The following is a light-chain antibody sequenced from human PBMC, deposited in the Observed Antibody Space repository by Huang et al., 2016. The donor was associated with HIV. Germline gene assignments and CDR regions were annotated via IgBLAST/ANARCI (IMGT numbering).Light chain of an antibody. V-gene: IGKV3-20*01. CDR2: GAS. J-gene: IGKJ1*01. Sequence: EIVLTQSPGTVSLSPGERATLSFRASQSISRGYLAWYQQKPGQAPRLLIFGASSRATGVPDRCSGSGSGADFTLTISRLEPEDFAMYYCQQYGTSSTTFGQGTKVEIK. CDR1: QSISRGY. CDR3: QQYGTSSTT.